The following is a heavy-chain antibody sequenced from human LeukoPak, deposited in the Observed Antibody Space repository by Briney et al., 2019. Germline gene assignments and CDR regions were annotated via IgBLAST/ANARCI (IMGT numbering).Heavy chain of an antibody. D-gene: IGHD4-23*01. CDR1: GFIFSDYA. V-gene: IGHV3-23*01. Sequence: GGSLRLSCAASGFIFSDYAMSWVRQAPGKGLEWVSAISGSGGSTYYADSVKGRFTISRDNSKNTLYLQMNSLRAEDTAVYYCAKDRYLTLYGGWGQGTLVTVSS. J-gene: IGHJ4*02. CDR3: AKDRYLTLYGG. CDR2: ISGSGGST.